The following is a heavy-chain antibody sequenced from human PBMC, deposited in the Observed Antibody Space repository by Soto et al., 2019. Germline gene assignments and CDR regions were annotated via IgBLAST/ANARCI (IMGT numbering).Heavy chain of an antibody. CDR1: GGSISNFY. D-gene: IGHD2-8*01. J-gene: IGHJ4*02. V-gene: IGHV4-59*01. Sequence: SETLSLTCTVSGGSISNFYWSWIRQPPGEGLEWIGYISYSGNTNYNPSLKSRVSISVDTSKNQLSLNLTSVTAADTAVYYCARAPMVLSRSYFDSWGQGTPVTVSS. CDR2: ISYSGNT. CDR3: ARAPMVLSRSYFDS.